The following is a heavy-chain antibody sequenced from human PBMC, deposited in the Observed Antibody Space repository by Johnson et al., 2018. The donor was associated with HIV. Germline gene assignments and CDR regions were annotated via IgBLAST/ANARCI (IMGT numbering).Heavy chain of an antibody. CDR2: IHWNGGST. D-gene: IGHD2-15*01. V-gene: IGHV3-20*04. J-gene: IGHJ3*02. CDR3: AIQRSGGKGGGAFDI. Sequence: VLLVESGGRVVRPGESLRLSCAASGFTFDDYGMSWVRQAPGKGLEWVSGIHWNGGSTGYADSVQGRFTISRDNSKNTLYLQMNSLRAEDTAVYYCAIQRSGGKGGGAFDIWGQGTMVTVSS. CDR1: GFTFDDYG.